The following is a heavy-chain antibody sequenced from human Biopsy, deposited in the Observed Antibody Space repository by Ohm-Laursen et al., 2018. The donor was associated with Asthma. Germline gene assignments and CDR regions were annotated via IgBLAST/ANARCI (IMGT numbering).Heavy chain of an antibody. Sequence: SLRLSCSASGFVFRSHAMHWVRQAPGKGLEWVAVVSYDGGVAHYADSMKGRFTISRDNAKSTLYLQMNRLRTDDTAVYYCAKRRGYSDLTDFDHWGQGTLVRVSS. CDR2: VSYDGGVA. J-gene: IGHJ4*02. V-gene: IGHV3-30*18. CDR3: AKRRGYSDLTDFDH. D-gene: IGHD3-3*01. CDR1: GFVFRSHA.